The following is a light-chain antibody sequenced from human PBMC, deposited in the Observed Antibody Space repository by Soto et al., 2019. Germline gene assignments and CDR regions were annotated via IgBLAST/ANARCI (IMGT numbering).Light chain of an antibody. Sequence: DIQVTQSPSSLSASVVDRVTISCRASQSISGYLNWYQQKPGKDPNLLIFDASSLQSGVPSRFSGRGSGAEYTLTISSLQPEDFATYFCQHSYSNFPITFGQGTRLEIK. CDR2: DAS. V-gene: IGKV1-39*01. CDR3: QHSYSNFPIT. CDR1: QSISGY. J-gene: IGKJ5*01.